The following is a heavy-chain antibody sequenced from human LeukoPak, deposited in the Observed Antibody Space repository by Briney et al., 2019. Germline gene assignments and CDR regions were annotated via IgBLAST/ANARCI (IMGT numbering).Heavy chain of an antibody. J-gene: IGHJ4*02. CDR2: IYYSGST. CDR1: GGSISSGDYY. V-gene: IGHV4-30-4*08. D-gene: IGHD2/OR15-2a*01. CDR3: ARGTFLPYYFDY. Sequence: SVTLSLTCTVSGGSISSGDYYWSWIRQPPGKGLEWIGYIYYSGSTYYNPSLKSRVTISVDTSKNQFSLKLSSVTAADTAVYYCARGTFLPYYFDYWGQGTLVTVSS.